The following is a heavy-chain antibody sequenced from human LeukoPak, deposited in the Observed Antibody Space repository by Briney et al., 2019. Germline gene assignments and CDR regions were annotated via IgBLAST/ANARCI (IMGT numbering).Heavy chain of an antibody. CDR3: ATYMLRDNWNVHTFDS. V-gene: IGHV1-69*05. J-gene: IGHJ4*02. D-gene: IGHD1-1*01. CDR2: IIPIFGTA. CDR1: GGTFITYT. Sequence: SVKVSCKASGGTFITYTINWVRQAPGQGLEWMGGIIPIFGTANYAQKFQGRVTVTTDDSTSTAFMELSSLRSEDTAVYYCATYMLRDNWNVHTFDSWGQGTLVTVSS.